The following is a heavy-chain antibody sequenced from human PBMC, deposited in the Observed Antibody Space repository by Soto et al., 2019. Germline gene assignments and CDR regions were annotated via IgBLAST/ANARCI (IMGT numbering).Heavy chain of an antibody. CDR2: ISWNSANM. D-gene: IGHD2-2*01. CDR3: ARVGCSSTSCYSIDY. Sequence: VQLVESGGGLVQPGRSLRLSCAASGFTFDDYAMHWVRQAPGKGLEWVSGISWNSANMNYADSVKARFTISRDNAKNSLSLQMNSLRAEDTAVYYCARVGCSSTSCYSIDYWGQGTLVTASS. J-gene: IGHJ4*02. CDR1: GFTFDDYA. V-gene: IGHV3-9*01.